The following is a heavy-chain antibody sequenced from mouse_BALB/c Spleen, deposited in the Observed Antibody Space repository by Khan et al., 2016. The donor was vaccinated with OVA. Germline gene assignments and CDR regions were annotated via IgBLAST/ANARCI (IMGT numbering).Heavy chain of an antibody. CDR1: CYSITSAYA. V-gene: IGHV3-2*02. CDR3: ARIYGGDFDY. CDR2: ISYRGNT. Sequence: EVKLLESGPGLVKPSPSLSLTFTVTCYSITSAYAWNWIRQFPGNKLEWMGYISYRGNTQYNPSLKIRISITRNPSKNQFFLQLNSVTIEDTATYYCARIYGGDFDYWGQGTTLTVSS. D-gene: IGHD1-1*01. J-gene: IGHJ2*01.